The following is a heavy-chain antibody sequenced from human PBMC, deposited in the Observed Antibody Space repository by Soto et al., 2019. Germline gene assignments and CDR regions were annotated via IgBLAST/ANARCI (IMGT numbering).Heavy chain of an antibody. Sequence: SETLSLTCAVYGGCFSGYYWTWIRQSPEKELEWIGEINNSGTVNYNPSLKSRVTISVDTSKNQFSLKLNSLTAADTAVYYCARGVPLRLLVQTDAPDKYYFDSWGLGTLVTVSS. V-gene: IGHV4-34*01. CDR1: GGCFSGYY. J-gene: IGHJ4*02. CDR2: INNSGTV. CDR3: ARGVPLRLLVQTDAPDKYYFDS. D-gene: IGHD2-8*02.